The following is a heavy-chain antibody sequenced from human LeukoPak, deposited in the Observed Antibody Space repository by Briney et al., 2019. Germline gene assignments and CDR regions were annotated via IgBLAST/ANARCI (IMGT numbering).Heavy chain of an antibody. Sequence: PSETLSLTCTVSGGSISGYYWSWIRQPAGKGLEWIGRIYSSGSTNYDPSLKSRVTMSVDTSKNQFSLKLSSVTAADTAVYYCARDTSGYGIDYWGQGTLVTVSS. CDR3: ARDTSGYGIDY. D-gene: IGHD5-18*01. CDR1: GGSISGYY. CDR2: IYSSGST. J-gene: IGHJ4*02. V-gene: IGHV4-4*07.